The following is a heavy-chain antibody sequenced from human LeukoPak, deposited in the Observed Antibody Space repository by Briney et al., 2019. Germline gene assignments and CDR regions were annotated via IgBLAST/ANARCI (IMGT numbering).Heavy chain of an antibody. J-gene: IGHJ4*02. CDR3: ARAGDGTAARDY. CDR1: GFTFSRYW. V-gene: IGHV3-7*01. D-gene: IGHD2-15*01. CDR2: INEDGSEE. Sequence: GGSLRLSCAPSGFTFSRYWMSWVRQAPGKGQEWVANINEDGSEEYYVDSVRGRFTIARDNAKNSLYLQMNSLRAEDTAVYYCARAGDGTAARDYWGQGTLVTVSS.